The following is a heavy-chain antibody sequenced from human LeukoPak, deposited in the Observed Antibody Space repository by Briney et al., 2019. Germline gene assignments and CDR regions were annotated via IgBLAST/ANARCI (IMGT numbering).Heavy chain of an antibody. CDR1: GGSISSYY. CDR2: IRSKAYGGTT. J-gene: IGHJ4*02. D-gene: IGHD3-16*02. CDR3: TRDRLSFY. Sequence: LTCTVSGGSISSYYWSWIRQPPGKGLEWVGFIRSKAYGGTTEYAASVKGRFTISRDDSKSIAYLQMNSLKTEDTAVYYCTRDRLSFYWGQGTLVTVSS. V-gene: IGHV3-49*03.